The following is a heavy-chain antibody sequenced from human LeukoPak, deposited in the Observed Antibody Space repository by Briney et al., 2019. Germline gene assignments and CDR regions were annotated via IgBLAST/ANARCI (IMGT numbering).Heavy chain of an antibody. CDR3: ARSGYGDYGPSDY. CDR2: INPNSGGT. D-gene: IGHD4-17*01. J-gene: IGHJ4*02. Sequence: ASVKVSCKASGYTFTGYYMHWVRQAPGQGLEWMGWINPNSGGTNYAQKFQGRVTMTRDTSISTAYMELSRLRSDDTAVYYCARSGYGDYGPSDYWGQGTLVTVSS. CDR1: GYTFTGYY. V-gene: IGHV1-2*02.